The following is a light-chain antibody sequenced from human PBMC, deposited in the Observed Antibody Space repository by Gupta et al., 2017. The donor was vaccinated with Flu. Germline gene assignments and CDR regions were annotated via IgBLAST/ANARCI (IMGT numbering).Light chain of an antibody. J-gene: IGKJ1*01. CDR2: CAS. Sequence: IVMTQSLATLSVSPGERATLSCRASQSVSSNLAWYQQKPGQAPRLLIYCASTRATGIPARFSGSGSGTEFTLTISSLQSEDFAVYYCQQYNNWPPWTFGQGTKVEIK. CDR1: QSVSSN. CDR3: QQYNNWPPWT. V-gene: IGKV3-15*01.